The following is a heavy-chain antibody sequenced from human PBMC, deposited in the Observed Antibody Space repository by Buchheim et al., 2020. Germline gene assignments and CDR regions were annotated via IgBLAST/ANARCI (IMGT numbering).Heavy chain of an antibody. CDR1: GGSISSSSYY. Sequence: QLQLQESGPGLVKPSETLSLTCTVSGGSISSSSYYWGWIRQPPGKGLEWIGSIYYSGSTYYNPSLKSRVTISVDTSKNQFSLKLSSVTAADTAVYYCARRAGTLMGVAATYFDYWGQGTL. CDR3: ARRAGTLMGVAATYFDY. J-gene: IGHJ4*02. D-gene: IGHD2-15*01. CDR2: IYYSGST. V-gene: IGHV4-39*01.